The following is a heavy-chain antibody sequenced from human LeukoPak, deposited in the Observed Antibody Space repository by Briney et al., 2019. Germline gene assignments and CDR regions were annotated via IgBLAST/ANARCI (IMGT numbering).Heavy chain of an antibody. CDR2: IYHSGST. Sequence: PSETLSLTCAVSGGSISSSNWWSWVRQPPGKGLEWIGEIYHSGSTNYNPSLKSRVTISVDKSKNQFSLKLSSVTAADTAVYYCARDQPLGYGDYTRNAFDIWGQGTMVTVSS. D-gene: IGHD4-17*01. CDR1: GGSISSSNW. CDR3: ARDQPLGYGDYTRNAFDI. V-gene: IGHV4-4*02. J-gene: IGHJ3*02.